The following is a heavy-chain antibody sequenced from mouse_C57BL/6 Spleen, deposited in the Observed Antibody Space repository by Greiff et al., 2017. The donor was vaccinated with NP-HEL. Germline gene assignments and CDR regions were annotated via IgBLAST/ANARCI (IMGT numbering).Heavy chain of an antibody. D-gene: IGHD2-4*01. V-gene: IGHV2-5*01. CDR2: IWRGGST. Sequence: VQLQQSGPGLVQPSQSLSITCTVSGFSLTSYGVHWVRQSPGKGLEWLGVIWRGGSTDYNAAFMSRLSITKDNSKSQVFFKMNSLQADDTAIYYCAKMRDYDDYYAMDYWGQGTSVTVSS. J-gene: IGHJ4*01. CDR3: AKMRDYDDYYAMDY. CDR1: GFSLTSYG.